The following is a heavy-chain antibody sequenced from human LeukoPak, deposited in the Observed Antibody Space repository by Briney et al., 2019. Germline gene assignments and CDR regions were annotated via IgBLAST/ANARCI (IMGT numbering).Heavy chain of an antibody. V-gene: IGHV4-59*01. J-gene: IGHJ6*03. CDR3: ARISPTSGTYWENLYYYMDV. D-gene: IGHD1-26*01. CDR1: GGSISNYY. Sequence: ASETLSLTCTVSGGSISNYYWTWIRQPPGKGLERIGCIYFTGTTNYNPSLKSRVTISLDTSNNQFSLKLTSVTAADTAVYYCARISPTSGTYWENLYYYMDVWGKGTTVTVSS. CDR2: IYFTGTT.